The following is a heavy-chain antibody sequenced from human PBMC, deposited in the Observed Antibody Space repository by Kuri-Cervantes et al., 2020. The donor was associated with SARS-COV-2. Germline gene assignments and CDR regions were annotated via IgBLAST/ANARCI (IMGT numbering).Heavy chain of an antibody. D-gene: IGHD3-3*01. J-gene: IGHJ1*01. Sequence: SCTVSGGSVSSGSYYWSWIRQPPGKGLEWIGYIYFSGGTNYNASLKSRVPISVDTSKNQFSLKLSSVTAAATAVYYCARTRFFEWSYIQHWGQGTLVTVSS. CDR3: ARTRFFEWSYIQH. CDR1: GGSVSSGSYY. V-gene: IGHV4-61*01. CDR2: IYFSGGT.